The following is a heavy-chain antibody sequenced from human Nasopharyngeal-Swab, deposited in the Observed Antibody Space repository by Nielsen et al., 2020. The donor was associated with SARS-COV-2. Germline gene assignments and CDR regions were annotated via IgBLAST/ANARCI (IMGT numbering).Heavy chain of an antibody. V-gene: IGHV3-49*01. D-gene: IGHD1-26*01. Sequence: GGSLRLSCTTSGFTFGDYAMSWFRKAPGKGREWVGFIRSKTYGGAPEYAASVKGRFTISRDGAESIAYLQMNSLETEDTGVYYCARSVGSFYGQGAFDIWGQGTMVTVSS. CDR2: IRSKTYGGAP. J-gene: IGHJ3*02. CDR3: ARSVGSFYGQGAFDI. CDR1: GFTFGDYA.